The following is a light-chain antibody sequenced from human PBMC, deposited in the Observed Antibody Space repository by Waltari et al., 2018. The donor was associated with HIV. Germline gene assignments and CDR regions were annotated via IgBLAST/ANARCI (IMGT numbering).Light chain of an antibody. CDR3: AAWDDSLSGVV. Sequence: QSVLTLQPAASGTPGQRVPISCSGNRSYIGSNYVDWHHQLPGTDPQLLSYWATQRPSGVPERFSCSKSGTSASLAISGLRSEDELDYYCAAWDDSLSGVVFGGGTKLTVL. CDR2: WAT. CDR1: RSYIGSNY. J-gene: IGLJ2*01. V-gene: IGLV1-47*01.